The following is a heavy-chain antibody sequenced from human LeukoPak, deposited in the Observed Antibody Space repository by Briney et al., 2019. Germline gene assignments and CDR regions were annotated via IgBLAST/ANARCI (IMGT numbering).Heavy chain of an antibody. CDR3: ARRCYCCFDY. D-gene: IGHD2-15*01. V-gene: IGHV4-39*01. CDR1: GFTFSNYW. Sequence: GSLRLSCAVSGFTFSNYWMSWVRQPPGKGLEWIGSIYYSGSTYYNPSLKSRVTISVDTSKNQFSLKLSSVTAADTAVYYCARRCYCCFDYWGQGTLVTVSS. CDR2: IYYSGST. J-gene: IGHJ4*02.